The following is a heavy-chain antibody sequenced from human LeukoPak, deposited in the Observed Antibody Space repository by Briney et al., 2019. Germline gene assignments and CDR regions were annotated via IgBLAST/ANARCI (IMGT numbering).Heavy chain of an antibody. CDR2: IYTTGDT. D-gene: IGHD6-13*01. CDR1: GGFISSANYY. V-gene: IGHV4-61*02. Sequence: PSETLSLTCTVSGGFISSANYYWSWIRQPAGKGLEWIGRIYTTGDTNYNPSLKSRVTISIDTSKNQFSLKLTSVTAADTAVYYCARRIPAAGDDTTLAWGTFDIWGQGTMVIVSS. J-gene: IGHJ3*02. CDR3: ARRIPAAGDDTTLAWGTFDI.